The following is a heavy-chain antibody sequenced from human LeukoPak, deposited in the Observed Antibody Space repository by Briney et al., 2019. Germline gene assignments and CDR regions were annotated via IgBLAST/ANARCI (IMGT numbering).Heavy chain of an antibody. CDR3: AGWSGWDNWFDA. CDR1: GGSISSGSYY. D-gene: IGHD3-3*01. J-gene: IGHJ5*02. Sequence: SETLSLTCTVSGGSISSGSYYSSWIRQPAGKGLEWIARIYTSGRTNYNPSLKSRVTISVDTSKNQFSLKLSSVTAADTAVYYCAGWSGWDNWFDAWGQRTLVTVSS. CDR2: IYTSGRT. V-gene: IGHV4-61*02.